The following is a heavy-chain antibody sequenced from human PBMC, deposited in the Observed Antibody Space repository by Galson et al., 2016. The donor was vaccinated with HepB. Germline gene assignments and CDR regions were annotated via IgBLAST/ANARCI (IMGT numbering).Heavy chain of an antibody. V-gene: IGHV3-48*03. D-gene: IGHD6-13*01. CDR3: VRGMSNSWYAYKRSYYYSMEL. Sequence: SLRLSCAASGFAFSRYEFNWVRQAPGKGLEWVSHISYSNAMSYAASVKGRFTISRDNDGDSLFLEMRGLRVEDTAVYYCVRGMSNSWYAYKRSYYYSMELWGRGTSIIVSS. CDR1: GFAFSRYE. J-gene: IGHJ6*02. CDR2: ISYSNAM.